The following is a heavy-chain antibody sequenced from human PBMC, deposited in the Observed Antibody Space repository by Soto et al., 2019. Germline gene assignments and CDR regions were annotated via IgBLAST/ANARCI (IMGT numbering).Heavy chain of an antibody. D-gene: IGHD6-19*01. CDR2: ISGSGGST. J-gene: IGHJ3*01. CDR1: AFTLSTQP. CDR3: AKGVGRTVAGNAFEF. V-gene: IGHV3-23*01. Sequence: GGPRRHSWGASAFTLSTQPLSWVRLVPGKRLEWVPAISGSGGSTYYADSVKGRFTVSRDNSKNTLYLQMNSLRAEDPAVYYCAKGVGRTVAGNAFEFSGQGTMGTV.